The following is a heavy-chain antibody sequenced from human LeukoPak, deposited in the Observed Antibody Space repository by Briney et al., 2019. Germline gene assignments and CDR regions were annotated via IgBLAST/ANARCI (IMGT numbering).Heavy chain of an antibody. J-gene: IGHJ3*02. D-gene: IGHD6-19*01. CDR3: ARDAGWGYDAFDI. CDR2: TYYKSKWYS. V-gene: IGHV6-1*01. CDR1: GDSVSVNSDV. Sequence: SQTHSLTCAISGDSVSVNSDVWKWSRQSPSRGLEWLGRTYYKSKWYSDYAVSVKSRITISPDTSKNQFSLQLSSVTPEDTAVYYGARDAGWGYDAFDIWGQGTMATVS.